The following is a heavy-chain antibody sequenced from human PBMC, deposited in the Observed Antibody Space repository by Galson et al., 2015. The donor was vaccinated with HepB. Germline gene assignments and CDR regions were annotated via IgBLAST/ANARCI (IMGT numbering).Heavy chain of an antibody. CDR1: GFTFSSYG. J-gene: IGHJ4*02. CDR2: IWYDGSNK. CDR3: ARALHGTHTYYSLGY. D-gene: IGHD2-21*01. Sequence: SLRLSCAASGFTFSSYGMHWVRQAPGKGLEWVAVIWYDGSNKYYADSVKGRFTISRDNSKNTLYLQMNSLRAEDTAVYYCARALHGTHTYYSLGYWGQGTLVTVSS. V-gene: IGHV3-33*08.